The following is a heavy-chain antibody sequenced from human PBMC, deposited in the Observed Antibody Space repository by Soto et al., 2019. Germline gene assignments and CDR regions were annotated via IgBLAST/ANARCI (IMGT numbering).Heavy chain of an antibody. CDR3: ARYCSGGSCYYGMDV. Sequence: PGGSLRLSCAASGFTVSSNYMSWVRQAPGKGLEWVSFIYSGGSTYYADSVKGRFTISRDNSKNTLYLQMNSLIAEDTAVYYCARYCSGGSCYYGMDVWGQGTTVTVSS. CDR1: GFTVSSNY. D-gene: IGHD2-15*01. V-gene: IGHV3-53*01. J-gene: IGHJ6*02. CDR2: IYSGGST.